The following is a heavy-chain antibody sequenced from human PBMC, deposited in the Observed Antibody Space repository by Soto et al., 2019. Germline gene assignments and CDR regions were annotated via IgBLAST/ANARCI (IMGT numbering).Heavy chain of an antibody. CDR3: ARVGYSSSWGLDY. Sequence: QVRLVESGGGVVQPGRSLRLSCAASGFTFSSYGMHWVRQAPGKGLEWVAVIWYDGSNKYYADSVKGRFTISRDNSKNTLYLQMNSLRAEDTAVYYCARVGYSSSWGLDYWGQGTLVTVSS. CDR1: GFTFSSYG. V-gene: IGHV3-33*01. CDR2: IWYDGSNK. D-gene: IGHD6-13*01. J-gene: IGHJ4*02.